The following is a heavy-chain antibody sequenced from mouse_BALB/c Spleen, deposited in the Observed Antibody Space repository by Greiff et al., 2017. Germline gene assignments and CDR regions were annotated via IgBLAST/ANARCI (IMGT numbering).Heavy chain of an antibody. CDR3: ASGGIYYGNYGFDY. J-gene: IGHJ2*01. V-gene: IGHV14-3*02. CDR1: GFNIKDTY. Sequence: EVQLQESGAELVKPGASVKLSCTASGFNIKDTYMHWVKQRPEQGLEWIGRIDPANGNTKYDPKFQGKATITADTSSNTAYLQLSSLTSEDTAVYYGASGGIYYGNYGFDYGGKGTTRTVSS. CDR2: IDPANGNT. D-gene: IGHD2-1*01.